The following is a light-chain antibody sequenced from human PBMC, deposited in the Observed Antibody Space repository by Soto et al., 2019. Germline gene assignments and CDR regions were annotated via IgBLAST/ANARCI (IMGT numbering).Light chain of an antibody. CDR2: EVS. CDR1: SSDVGSYNR. Sequence: QSALTQPPSVSGSPGQSVTISCTGTSSDVGSYNRVSWYQQPPGTAPKLMIYEVSNRPSGVPDSFSGSKSGNTASLTISGLQAEDEADYYCSLYTSSSTFYVFGTGTKVTVL. V-gene: IGLV2-18*01. CDR3: SLYTSSSTFYV. J-gene: IGLJ1*01.